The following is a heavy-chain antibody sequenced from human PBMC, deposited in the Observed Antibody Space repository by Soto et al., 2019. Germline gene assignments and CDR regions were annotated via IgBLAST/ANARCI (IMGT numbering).Heavy chain of an antibody. J-gene: IGHJ5*02. V-gene: IGHV3-23*01. CDR3: ARTSSAAGP. D-gene: IGHD6-13*01. CDR2: ISSSSDST. Sequence: GGSLRLSCAGSGFTFSSYGMHWVRQATGKGLEWVSAISSSSDSTYYADSVEGRFTISRDNSKNTVYLQMNSLRAEDTAVYYCARTSSAAGPWGQGTLVTVSS. CDR1: GFTFSSYG.